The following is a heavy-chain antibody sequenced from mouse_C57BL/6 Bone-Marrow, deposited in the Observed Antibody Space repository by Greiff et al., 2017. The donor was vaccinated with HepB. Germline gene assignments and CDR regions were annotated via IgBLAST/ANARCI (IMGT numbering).Heavy chain of an antibody. J-gene: IGHJ4*01. CDR3: ARDDDYGSSGAMDY. CDR2: IHPDSGST. CDR1: GYTFTSYW. V-gene: IGHV1-64*01. Sequence: QVQLKQPGAELVKPGASVKLSCKASGYTFTSYWMRWVKQRPGQGLEWIGKIHPDSGSTNYNEKFKSKATLTVDKSSSTAYMQVSSLTSEDSAVYYCARDDDYGSSGAMDYWGQGTSVTVSS. D-gene: IGHD1-1*01.